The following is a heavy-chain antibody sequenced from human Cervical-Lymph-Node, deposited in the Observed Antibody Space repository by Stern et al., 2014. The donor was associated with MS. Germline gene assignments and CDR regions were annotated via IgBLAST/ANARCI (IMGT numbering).Heavy chain of an antibody. CDR1: GYTFTDYF. J-gene: IGHJ4*02. V-gene: IGHV1-2*02. D-gene: IGHD3/OR15-3a*01. Sequence: QVQLVQSGAEVKKPGASVRVSCAASGYTFTDYFIHWVRQAPGQGLEWLGWVRPNTGDSHCAQKFQGTVTMTRETSISTAYMELSGLTSDDTAVYYCAREGASGLVTSGALSFDYWGQGTLVTVST. CDR3: AREGASGLVTSGALSFDY. CDR2: VRPNTGDS.